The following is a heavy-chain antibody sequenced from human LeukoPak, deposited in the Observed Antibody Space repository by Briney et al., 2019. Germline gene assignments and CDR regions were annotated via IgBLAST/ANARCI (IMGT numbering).Heavy chain of an antibody. CDR1: GFTFSSYG. Sequence: GGSLRLSCAASGFTFSSYGMHWVRQAPGKGLEWVAVISYDGSNKYYADSVKGRFTISRDNSKNTLYLQMNSLRAEDTAVYYCGRTIGMEVWGQKTTLTVSS. D-gene: IGHD3-9*01. V-gene: IGHV3-30*03. CDR2: ISYDGSNK. CDR3: GRTIGMEV. J-gene: IGHJ6*02.